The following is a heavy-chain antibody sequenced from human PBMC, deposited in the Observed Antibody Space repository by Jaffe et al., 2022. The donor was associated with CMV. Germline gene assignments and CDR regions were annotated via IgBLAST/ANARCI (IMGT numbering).Heavy chain of an antibody. CDR3: AKDVKSGSYYLSYYYYGMDV. Sequence: QVQLVESGGGVVQPGRSVRLSCAASGFSFSNFGMHWVRQAPGKGLEWVAVISHEGNNKNLGESVRGRFTISRDNSKNTLYLQMNSLGPEDTAVYYCAKDVKSGSYYLSYYYYGMDVWGQGITVTVSS. D-gene: IGHD1-26*01. CDR2: ISHEGNNK. J-gene: IGHJ6*02. CDR1: GFSFSNFG. V-gene: IGHV3-30*18.